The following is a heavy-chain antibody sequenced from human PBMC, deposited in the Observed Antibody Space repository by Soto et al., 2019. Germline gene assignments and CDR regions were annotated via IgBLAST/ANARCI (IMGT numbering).Heavy chain of an antibody. CDR1: GYTFTSYA. D-gene: IGHD3-3*01. CDR2: INTNTGNP. J-gene: IGHJ4*02. V-gene: IGHV7-4-1*01. Sequence: GASVKVSCKASGYTFTSYAMNWVRQAPGQGLEWMGWINTNTGNPTYAQGFTGRFVFSLDTSVSTAYLQICSLKAEDTAVYYCARDLYDFWSNYFDYWGQGTLVTVSS. CDR3: ARDLYDFWSNYFDY.